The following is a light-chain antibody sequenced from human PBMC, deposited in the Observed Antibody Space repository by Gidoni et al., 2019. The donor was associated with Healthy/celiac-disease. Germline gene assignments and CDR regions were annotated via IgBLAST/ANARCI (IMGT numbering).Light chain of an antibody. CDR2: AAS. CDR3: QQSYSTPRIT. V-gene: IGKV1-39*01. J-gene: IGKJ5*01. Sequence: DIQMTQSPSSLSASVGDRVTITCRASQSISSYLNWHQQKPGKAPKLLIYAASSLQSGVPSRFSGSGSGTDFTLTISSLQPEDFATYYCQQSYSTPRITFGQGTRLEIK. CDR1: QSISSY.